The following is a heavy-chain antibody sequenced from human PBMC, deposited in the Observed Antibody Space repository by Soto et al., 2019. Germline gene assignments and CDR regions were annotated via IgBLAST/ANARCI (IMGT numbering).Heavy chain of an antibody. CDR2: ISAYNGNT. CDR1: GYTFTSYG. V-gene: IGHV1-18*01. D-gene: IGHD6-13*01. Sequence: ASVKVSCKASGYTFTSYGISWVRQAPGQGLEWMGWISAYNGNTNYAQKLQGRVTMTTDTSTSTAYMELRSLRSDDTAVYYCARDGGSSWNYYYYYYGMDVWGQGTTGTV. CDR3: ARDGGSSWNYYYYYYGMDV. J-gene: IGHJ6*02.